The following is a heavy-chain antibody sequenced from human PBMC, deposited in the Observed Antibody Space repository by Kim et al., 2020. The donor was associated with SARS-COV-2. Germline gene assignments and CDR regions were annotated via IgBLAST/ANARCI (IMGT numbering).Heavy chain of an antibody. D-gene: IGHD3-10*01. CDR3: ARGGVYGYGSGSYIDY. Sequence: SGKSRITINPDTSKNQFSLQLNSVTPEDTAVYYCARGGVYGYGSGSYIDYWGQGTLVTVSS. V-gene: IGHV6-1*01. J-gene: IGHJ4*02.